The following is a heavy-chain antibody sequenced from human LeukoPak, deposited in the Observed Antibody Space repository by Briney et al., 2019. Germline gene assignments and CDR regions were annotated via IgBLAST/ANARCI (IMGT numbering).Heavy chain of an antibody. D-gene: IGHD6-19*01. V-gene: IGHV4-34*01. CDR2: INHSGST. CDR1: GGSFSGYY. CDR3: ARERSSGWYDGYFDY. J-gene: IGHJ4*02. Sequence: KPSETLSLTCAVYGGSFSGYYWSWIRQPPGKGLEWIGEINHSGSTNYNPSLKSRVTISVDTSKNQFSLKLSSVTAADTAVYYCARERSSGWYDGYFDYWGQGTLVTVSS.